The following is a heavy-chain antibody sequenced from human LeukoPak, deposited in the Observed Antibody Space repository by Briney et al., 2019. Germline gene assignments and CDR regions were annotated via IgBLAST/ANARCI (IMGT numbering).Heavy chain of an antibody. CDR2: ISNYNGNT. CDR3: ARDPRYRGYCSSTSCHWMDY. Sequence: ASVKVSCKASGYAFSSYGISWVRQAPGQGLGWMGWISNYNGNTNYAQKVQGRVTMTTDTSTSTAYMELRSLRSDDTALYYCARDPRYRGYCSSTSCHWMDYWGQGTLVTVSS. J-gene: IGHJ4*02. D-gene: IGHD2-2*01. V-gene: IGHV1-18*04. CDR1: GYAFSSYG.